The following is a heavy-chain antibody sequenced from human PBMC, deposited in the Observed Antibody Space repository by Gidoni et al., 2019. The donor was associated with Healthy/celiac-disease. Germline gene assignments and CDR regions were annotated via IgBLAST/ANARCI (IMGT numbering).Heavy chain of an antibody. CDR3: ARVGECGGDCYHYYYYYGMDV. CDR1: GYTFTGDY. V-gene: IGHV1-2*02. D-gene: IGHD2-21*02. J-gene: IGHJ6*02. Sequence: EVKKPGASVNVSCKASGYTFTGDYIHWVRQAPGPGLEWMGWINPNSGGPKYAQKFQGRVTMTRDTSISTAYMELSRLRSDDTAVYYCARVGECGGDCYHYYYYYGMDVWGQGTTVTVSS. CDR2: INPNSGGP.